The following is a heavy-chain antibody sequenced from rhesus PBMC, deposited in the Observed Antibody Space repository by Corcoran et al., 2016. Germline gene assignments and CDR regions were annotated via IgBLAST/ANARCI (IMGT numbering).Heavy chain of an antibody. CDR3: ARGPGYCTGSGCYADWYFDL. D-gene: IGHD2-21*01. V-gene: IGHV1S2*01. CDR2: INPYNGNT. CDR1: GYTFTDYY. Sequence: QVQLVQSGAEVKKPGSSVKVSCKASGYTFTDYYMHWVRQAPRQGLEWMGWINPYNGNTKYAQKLQGRVTMTRETSTSKAYMELSSLRSEDTAVYYCARGPGYCTGSGCYADWYFDLWGPGTPITISS. J-gene: IGHJ2*01.